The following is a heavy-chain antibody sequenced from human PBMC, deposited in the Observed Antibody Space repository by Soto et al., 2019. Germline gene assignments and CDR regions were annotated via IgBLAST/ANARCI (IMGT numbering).Heavy chain of an antibody. V-gene: IGHV1-46*01. D-gene: IGHD6-13*01. CDR2: INPSGGST. CDR3: ARGVQAAAGTYYFDY. J-gene: IGHJ4*02. CDR1: GYTFTSYY. Sequence: ASVKVSCKASGYTFTSYYMHWVRQAPGQGLEWMGIINPSGGSTSYAQKFQGRVTMTRDTSTSTVYMELSSLRSEDTAVYYCARGVQAAAGTYYFDYWGQGTLVTVSS.